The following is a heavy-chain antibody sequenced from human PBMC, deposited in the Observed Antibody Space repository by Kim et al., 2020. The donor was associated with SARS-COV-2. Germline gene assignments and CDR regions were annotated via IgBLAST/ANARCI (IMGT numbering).Heavy chain of an antibody. D-gene: IGHD1-7*01. J-gene: IGHJ4*02. CDR1: GFNFNNYG. CDR2: ISYEGSIK. Sequence: GGSLRLSCAASGFNFNNYGMHWVRQAPGKGLEWVAVISYEGSIKYYADSVKGRFTISRDSSKNTLFLQMNSLRAEDTAAYYCAKDGKILELRGLRGKNYYVDYGGQGTLVAVSS. V-gene: IGHV3-30*18. CDR3: AKDGKILELRGLRGKNYYVDY.